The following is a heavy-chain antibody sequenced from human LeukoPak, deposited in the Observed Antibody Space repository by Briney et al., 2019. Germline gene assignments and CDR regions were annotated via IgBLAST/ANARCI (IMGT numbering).Heavy chain of an antibody. CDR2: INPSGSST. Sequence: ASVKVSCKASGYTFSSYYMHWVRQAPGQGLEWMGVINPSGSSTTYPQNFQDRVTLTRDTSTRTFYMDLRSLRSEDTAVYYCARDVLNMAMPGWGRPLDCWGQGTLVTVSS. D-gene: IGHD6-19*01. CDR1: GYTFSSYY. J-gene: IGHJ4*02. CDR3: ARDVLNMAMPGWGRPLDC. V-gene: IGHV1-46*01.